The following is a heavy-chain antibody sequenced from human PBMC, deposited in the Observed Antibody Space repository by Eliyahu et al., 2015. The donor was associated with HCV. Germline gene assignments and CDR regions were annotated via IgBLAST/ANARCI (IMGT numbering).Heavy chain of an antibody. Sequence: STYYNPSLKSRVTISVDTSKNQFSLKLSSVTAADTAVYYCARFRVVVIFDYYYYYGMDVWGQGTTVTVSS. CDR3: ARFRVVVIFDYYYYYGMDV. D-gene: IGHD3-22*01. V-gene: IGHV4-31*02. J-gene: IGHJ6*02. CDR2: ST.